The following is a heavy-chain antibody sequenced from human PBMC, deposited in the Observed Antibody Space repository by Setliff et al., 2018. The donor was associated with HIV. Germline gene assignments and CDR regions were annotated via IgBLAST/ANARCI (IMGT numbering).Heavy chain of an antibody. J-gene: IGHJ6*03. CDR1: GFSFDDYC. CDR3: ARAGVVEGYYYYYYMDV. CDR2: ISGLGGGTI. D-gene: IGHD2-15*01. Sequence: GGSLRLSCEASGFSFDDYCIIWVRQAPGKGLEWVSYISGLGGGTIYYADSVRGRFTISRDDAEKSVYLQMNSLRAEDTAVYYCARAGVVEGYYYYYYMDVWGKGTTVTVSS. V-gene: IGHV3-48*01.